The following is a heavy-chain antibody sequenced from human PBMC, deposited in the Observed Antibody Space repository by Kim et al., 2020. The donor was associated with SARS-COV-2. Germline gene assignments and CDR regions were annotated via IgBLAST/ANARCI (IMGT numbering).Heavy chain of an antibody. CDR3: AKGGIMITFGGVSAAFDI. D-gene: IGHD3-16*01. CDR1: GFTFSSYG. CDR2: ISYDGSNK. J-gene: IGHJ3*02. Sequence: GGSLRLSCAASGFTFSSYGMHWVRQAPGKGLEWVAVISYDGSNKYYADSVKGRFTISRDNSKNTLYLQMNSLRAEDTAVYYCAKGGIMITFGGVSAAFDIWGQGTMVTVSS. V-gene: IGHV3-30*18.